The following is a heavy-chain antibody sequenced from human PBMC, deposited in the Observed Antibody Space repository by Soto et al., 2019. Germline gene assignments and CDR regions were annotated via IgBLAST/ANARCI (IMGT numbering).Heavy chain of an antibody. V-gene: IGHV3-30-3*01. Sequence: QVQLVESGGGVVQPGRSLRLSCAASGFTFSSYAMHWVRQAPGKGLEWVAVISYDGSNKYYADSVKGRFTISRDNSKNTLYLQKNSLRAEDTAVYYCARDGGGDMGTFDYWGQGTLVTVSS. CDR2: ISYDGSNK. J-gene: IGHJ4*02. CDR3: ARDGGGDMGTFDY. CDR1: GFTFSSYA. D-gene: IGHD2-15*01.